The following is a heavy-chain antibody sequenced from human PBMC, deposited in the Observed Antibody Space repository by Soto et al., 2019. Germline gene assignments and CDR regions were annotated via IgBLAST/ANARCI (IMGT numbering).Heavy chain of an antibody. D-gene: IGHD3-10*01. CDR2: INHSGST. V-gene: IGHV4-34*01. J-gene: IGHJ6*02. CDR3: ARVYYYGSGSYFTYHYRMEV. Sequence: PPETLYLTCAVYGGSFSGYYWTWIRHPPGKGLDWMGEINHSGSTNYNPSLKSRVTISVDKSKNQFSLKLSXLTAAETAVYYCARVYYYGSGSYFTYHYRMEVWFQGPRVT. CDR1: GGSFSGYY.